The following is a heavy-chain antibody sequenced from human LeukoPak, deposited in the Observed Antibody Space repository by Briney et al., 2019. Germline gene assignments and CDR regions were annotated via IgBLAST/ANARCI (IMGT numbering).Heavy chain of an antibody. D-gene: IGHD2-2*01. Sequence: PGGSLRLSCAVSGFTFSSYGMSWVRQAPGKGLEWVSTINNSGGNTHYADSVEGRFTISRDNSKNTLYLQMSTMRAEDTAVYYCTKDAGHCRGASCSFFDYWGQGTLVTVSS. CDR1: GFTFSSYG. J-gene: IGHJ4*02. CDR2: INNSGGNT. CDR3: TKDAGHCRGASCSFFDY. V-gene: IGHV3-23*01.